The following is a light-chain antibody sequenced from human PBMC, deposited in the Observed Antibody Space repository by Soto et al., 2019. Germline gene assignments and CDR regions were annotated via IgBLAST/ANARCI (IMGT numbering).Light chain of an antibody. Sequence: EVVMTQSPATLSVSPGERATLSCRASQSVTTNMAWYQQQPGQAPRLLIYDASNRATGIPARFSGSGSGTDFILTISSLEPEDFAVYYCQQRSNWPGTFGQGTKVDIK. J-gene: IGKJ1*01. CDR1: QSVTTN. CDR3: QQRSNWPGT. V-gene: IGKV3-11*01. CDR2: DAS.